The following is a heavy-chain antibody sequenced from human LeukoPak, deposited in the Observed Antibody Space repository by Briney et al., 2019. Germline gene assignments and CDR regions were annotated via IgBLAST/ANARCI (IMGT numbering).Heavy chain of an antibody. D-gene: IGHD6-6*01. V-gene: IGHV1-2*02. J-gene: IGHJ4*02. CDR1: GYTFTGYY. CDR3: ARDRPRGSSSFDY. CDR2: INPNSGGT. Sequence: ASVKVSCEASGYTFTGYYMHWVRQSPGQGLEWMGWINPNSGGTNYAQKFQGRVTMTRDTSISTAYMELSRLRSDDTAVYYCARDRPRGSSSFDYWGQGTLVTVSS.